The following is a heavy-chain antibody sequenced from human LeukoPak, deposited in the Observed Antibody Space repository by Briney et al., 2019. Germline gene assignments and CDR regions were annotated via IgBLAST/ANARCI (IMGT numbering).Heavy chain of an antibody. D-gene: IGHD3-9*01. J-gene: IGHJ4*02. CDR2: IYHRGST. CDR3: ARAPYDILTGYFLFDS. V-gene: IGHV4-30-2*01. CDR1: GFSLSTSGVG. Sequence: LVNPTQTLTLTCTFSGFSLSTSGVGVGWIRQPPGKGLEWIGYIYHRGSTSYNPSLRSRVTISLDKSRNQFSLNLSSVTAADTAVYYCARAPYDILTGYFLFDSWGQGTLVTVSS.